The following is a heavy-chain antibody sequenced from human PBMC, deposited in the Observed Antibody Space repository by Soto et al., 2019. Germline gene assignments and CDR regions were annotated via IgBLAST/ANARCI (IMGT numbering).Heavy chain of an antibody. Sequence: SGPTPVNPTQTLTLTCTFSGFSLSTSGVVVGWIRQPPGKALELLALIYWNDDKRYSPSLKGRLTITKDTSKNQVVLTMTNMDPVDTATYYCALWSGYSVSIWGQGTMVTVSS. D-gene: IGHD3-3*01. CDR2: IYWNDDK. CDR3: ALWSGYSVSI. J-gene: IGHJ3*02. CDR1: GFSLSTSGVV. V-gene: IGHV2-5*01.